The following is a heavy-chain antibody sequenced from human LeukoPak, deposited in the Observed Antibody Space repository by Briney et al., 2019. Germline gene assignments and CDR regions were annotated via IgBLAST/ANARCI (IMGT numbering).Heavy chain of an antibody. V-gene: IGHV3-15*01. CDR2: IKSKTDGGTT. D-gene: IGHD3-22*01. Sequence: GGSLRLSCAASGFILSNAWMSWVRQAPGKGLEWVGRIKSKTDGGTTDYAAPVKGRFTISRDDSKNTLYLQMNSLKTEDTAVYYCTTAFADSSGLDYWGQGTLVTVSS. CDR3: TTAFADSSGLDY. J-gene: IGHJ4*02. CDR1: GFILSNAW.